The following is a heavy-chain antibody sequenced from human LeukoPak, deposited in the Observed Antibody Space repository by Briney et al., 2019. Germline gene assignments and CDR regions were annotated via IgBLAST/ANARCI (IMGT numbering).Heavy chain of an antibody. V-gene: IGHV3-21*01. D-gene: IGHD4-17*01. CDR2: ISSSSSYI. J-gene: IGHJ4*02. CDR3: ARDRTTVTTFDY. Sequence: GGSLRLSCAASGFTFSSYSMKWGRQAPGKGLEWVSSISSSSSYIYYADSVKGRFTISRDNAKNSLYLQMNTLRAEDTAVYYCARDRTTVTTFDYWGQGTLVTVSS. CDR1: GFTFSSYS.